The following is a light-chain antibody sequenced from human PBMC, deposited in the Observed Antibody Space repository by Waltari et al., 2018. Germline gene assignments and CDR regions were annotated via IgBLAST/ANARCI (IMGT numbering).Light chain of an antibody. J-gene: IGKJ1*01. CDR2: WAS. CDR1: QTVLYSANNNNY. CDR3: QQHYTTPWT. V-gene: IGKV4-1*01. Sequence: DIVMTQSPDSLAVSLGERATINCKSIQTVLYSANNNNYLTWYQHKPGQPPNLLISWASIRESGVPDRVTGSGSGTDFTLTISSLQAEDVAVYYCQQHYTTPWTFGQGTKVEIK.